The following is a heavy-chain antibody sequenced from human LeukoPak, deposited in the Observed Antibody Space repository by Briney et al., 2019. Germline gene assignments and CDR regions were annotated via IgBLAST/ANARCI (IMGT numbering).Heavy chain of an antibody. J-gene: IGHJ3*01. CDR1: GYTFSHLY. Sequence: ASVKVSCKASGYTFSHLYIHWVRQAPGQGLEWMGRVNPNSGGTDSAQKFQGRIIMTRDSSITTAYVELSRLRSGDTAMYYCATEGYNRNSDSGWTAFYFWGQGTMVTVSS. CDR3: ATEGYNRNSDSGWTAFYF. V-gene: IGHV1-2*06. D-gene: IGHD5-24*01. CDR2: VNPNSGGT.